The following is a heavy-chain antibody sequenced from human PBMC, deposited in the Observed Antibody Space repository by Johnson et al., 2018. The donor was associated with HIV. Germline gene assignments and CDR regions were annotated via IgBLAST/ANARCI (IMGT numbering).Heavy chain of an antibody. V-gene: IGHV3-66*01. CDR3: ARALLIAARPVGAFDI. D-gene: IGHD6-6*01. Sequence: VQLVESGGGLVQPGGSLRLSCAASGFTVSSNYMSWVRQAPGKGLEWVSVVHRDGRLYYADSVKGRFRLSRDNSKNTLYLQMNRLRVEDTAVYYCARALLIAARPVGAFDIWGQGTMVTVSS. CDR1: GFTVSSNY. J-gene: IGHJ3*02. CDR2: VHRDGRL.